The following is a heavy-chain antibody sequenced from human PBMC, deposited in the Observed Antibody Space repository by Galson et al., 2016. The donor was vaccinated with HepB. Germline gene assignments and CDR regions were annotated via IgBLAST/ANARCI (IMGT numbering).Heavy chain of an antibody. CDR2: ISDIGSP. CDR1: GDSISSGGYS. D-gene: IGHD5/OR15-5a*01. J-gene: IGHJ4*02. V-gene: IGHV4-30-2*01. CDR3: GGASVYFDY. Sequence: TLSLTCGASGDSISSGGYSWGWIRQPPGQGLQLMGYISDIGSPYLHPSFMGRVTPSTARSKNLFPLHLNSVTAADTAVYYCGGASVYFDYWGRGILVTVS.